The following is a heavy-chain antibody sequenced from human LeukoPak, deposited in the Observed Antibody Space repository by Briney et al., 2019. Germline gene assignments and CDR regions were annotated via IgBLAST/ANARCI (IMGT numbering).Heavy chain of an antibody. CDR1: GGSISSGGYY. Sequence: LSLTCTASGGSISSGGYYWSWVRQAPGKGLEWVANIKQDGSEQYYVDSVKGRFTMSRDNAQNSLYLQMNSLRAEDMAVYYCARERGPGSGSGDAFDIWGQGTMVTVSS. CDR2: IKQDGSEQ. CDR3: ARERGPGSGSGDAFDI. J-gene: IGHJ3*02. D-gene: IGHD3-10*01. V-gene: IGHV3-7*01.